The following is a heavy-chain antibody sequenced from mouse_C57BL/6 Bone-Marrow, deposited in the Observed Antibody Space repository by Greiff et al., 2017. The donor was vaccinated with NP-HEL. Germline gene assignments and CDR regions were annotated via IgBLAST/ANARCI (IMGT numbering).Heavy chain of an antibody. J-gene: IGHJ2*01. CDR3: ARDRSKAFDY. V-gene: IGHV5-4*01. CDR1: GFTFSSYA. Sequence: EVKLEESGGGLVKPGGSLKLSCAASGFTFSSYAMSWVRQTPEKRLEWVATISDGGSYTYYPDNVKGRFTISRDNAKNNLYLQMSHLKSEDTAMYYCARDRSKAFDYWGQGTTLTVSS. CDR2: ISDGGSYT. D-gene: IGHD2-5*01.